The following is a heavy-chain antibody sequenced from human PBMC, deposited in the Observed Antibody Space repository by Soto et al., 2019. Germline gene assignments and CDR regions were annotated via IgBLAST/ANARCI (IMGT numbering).Heavy chain of an antibody. J-gene: IGHJ6*02. CDR1: GGSISSYY. CDR3: ARAAAAGTLGYYYYGMDV. D-gene: IGHD6-13*01. Sequence: SETLSLTCTVSGGSISSYYWSWIRQPPGKGLEWIGYIYYSGSTNYNPSLKSRVTISVDTSKNQFSLKLSSVTAADTAVYYCARAAAAGTLGYYYYGMDVWGQGTTVTVSS. V-gene: IGHV4-59*01. CDR2: IYYSGST.